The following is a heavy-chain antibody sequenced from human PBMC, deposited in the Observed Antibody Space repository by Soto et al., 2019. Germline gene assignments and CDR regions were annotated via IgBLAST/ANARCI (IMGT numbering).Heavy chain of an antibody. CDR2: IIPIFGTA. CDR3: ARSTKDTAMDLKPYYFDY. CDR1: GGTFSSYA. V-gene: IGHV1-69*12. J-gene: IGHJ4*02. Sequence: QVQLVQSGAEVKKPGSSVKVSCKASGGTFSSYAISWVRQAPGQGLEWMGGIIPIFGTANYAQKFQGRVTITADESTSTAYMELSSLRSEDTAVYYCARSTKDTAMDLKPYYFDYWGQGTLVTVSS. D-gene: IGHD5-18*01.